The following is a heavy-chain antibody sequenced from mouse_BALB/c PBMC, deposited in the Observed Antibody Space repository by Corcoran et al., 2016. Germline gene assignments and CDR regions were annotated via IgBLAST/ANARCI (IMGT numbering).Heavy chain of an antibody. J-gene: IGHJ3*01. D-gene: IGHD2-3*01. CDR3: AKEENYDGFYAFAY. CDR2: INPYNGGT. CDR1: GYSFTGYT. Sequence: EVQLQQSGPELVKPGASMKISCKASGYSFTGYTMNWVKQSHGKNLEWIGLINPYNGGTSYNQKFKGKATLTVDKSSSTAYMELLSLTSEDSAVYYGAKEENYDGFYAFAYWGQGTLVTVSA. V-gene: IGHV1-18*01.